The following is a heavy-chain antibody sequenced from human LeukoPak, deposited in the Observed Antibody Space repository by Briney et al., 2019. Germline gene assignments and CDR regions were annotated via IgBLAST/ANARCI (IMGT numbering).Heavy chain of an antibody. Sequence: ASVKVSCKASGYTFTGYYMHWVRQAPGQGLEWMRWINPNSGGTNYAQKFQGRVTMTRDTSISTAYMELSRLRSDDTAVYYCARGARDYPKGWFDPWGQGTLVTVSS. D-gene: IGHD3-10*01. CDR1: GYTFTGYY. CDR3: ARGARDYPKGWFDP. CDR2: INPNSGGT. V-gene: IGHV1-2*02. J-gene: IGHJ5*02.